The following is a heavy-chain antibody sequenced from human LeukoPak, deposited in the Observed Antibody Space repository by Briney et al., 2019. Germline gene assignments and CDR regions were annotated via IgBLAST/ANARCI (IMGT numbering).Heavy chain of an antibody. CDR3: AKGHSSSWSPLDY. Sequence: GGSLRLSRAASGFTFDDYAMHWVRQAPGKGLEWVSGISLNSGSIGYADSVKGRVTISRDNAKNSLYLQMNSLRAEDMALYYCAKGHSSSWSPLDYWGQGTLVTVSS. CDR1: GFTFDDYA. V-gene: IGHV3-9*03. CDR2: ISLNSGSI. J-gene: IGHJ4*02. D-gene: IGHD6-13*01.